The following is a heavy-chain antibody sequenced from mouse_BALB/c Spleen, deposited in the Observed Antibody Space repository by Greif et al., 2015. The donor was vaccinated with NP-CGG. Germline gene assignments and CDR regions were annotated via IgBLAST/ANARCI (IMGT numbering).Heavy chain of an antibody. Sequence: VQLKHSGPELVKPGASVKMSCKASGYTFTSYVMHWVKQKPGQGLEWIGYINPYNDGTKYNEKFKGKATLTSDKSSSAAYMELSSLTSEDSAVYYCTRGVARAPFFDYWGQGTTLTVSS. V-gene: IGHV1-14*01. CDR2: INPYNDGT. CDR1: GYTFTSYV. D-gene: IGHD3-1*01. J-gene: IGHJ2*01. CDR3: TRGVARAPFFDY.